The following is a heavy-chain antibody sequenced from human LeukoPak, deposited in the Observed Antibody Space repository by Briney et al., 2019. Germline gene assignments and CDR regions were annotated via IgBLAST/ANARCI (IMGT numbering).Heavy chain of an antibody. CDR2: INPNSGGT. CDR1: GYTFTHYY. Sequence: ASVTVSCKASGYTFTHYYMHWLRQAPGQGLEWMGWINPNSGGTNYAQKFQGRVTMNMDTSISTAYMELSRLRYADTAVYYCPRFRRRTWNYYDNRGHKGNFDYWGQGTLVTVSS. J-gene: IGHJ4*02. D-gene: IGHD3-22*01. CDR3: PRFRRRTWNYYDNRGHKGNFDY. V-gene: IGHV1-2*02.